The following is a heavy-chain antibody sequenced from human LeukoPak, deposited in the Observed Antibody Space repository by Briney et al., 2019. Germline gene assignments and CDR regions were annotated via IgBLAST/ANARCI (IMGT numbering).Heavy chain of an antibody. V-gene: IGHV4-59*12. CDR2: IYYSGST. CDR1: GGSISSYY. J-gene: IGHJ6*03. CDR3: ARAGSGNRGNMDV. D-gene: IGHD3-3*01. Sequence: SETLSLTCAVSGGSISSYYWSWIRQPPGKGLEWIGYIYYSGSTNCNPSLKSRVTISVDTSKNQFSLKLNSVTAADTAVYYCARAGSGNRGNMDVWGKGTTVTVS.